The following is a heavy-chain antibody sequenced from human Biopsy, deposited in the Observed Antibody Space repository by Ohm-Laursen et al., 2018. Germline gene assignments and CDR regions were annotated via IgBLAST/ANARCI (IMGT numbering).Heavy chain of an antibody. Sequence: SLRLSCAASGFTFSNYEMNWVRQAPGKGLEWISYIGSSGSPIYYADSVKGRFTISGDNARNSVYLQMNSLRAEDTAIYYCARGNGPSAWGQGTTVTVSS. CDR1: GFTFSNYE. J-gene: IGHJ6*02. V-gene: IGHV3-48*03. CDR3: ARGNGPSA. D-gene: IGHD4-23*01. CDR2: IGSSGSPI.